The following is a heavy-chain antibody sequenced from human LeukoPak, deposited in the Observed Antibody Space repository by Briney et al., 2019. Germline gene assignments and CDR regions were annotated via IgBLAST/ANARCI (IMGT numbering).Heavy chain of an antibody. CDR1: GGTFSSYA. CDR2: IIPIFGTA. J-gene: IGHJ6*03. V-gene: IGHV1-69*01. D-gene: IGHD7-27*01. CDR3: ARSLGTPYYYYYMDV. Sequence: ASVKVSCKASGGTFSSYAISWVRQAPGQGLEWMGGIIPIFGTANYAQKFQGRVTITADESTSTAYMELSSLRSEDTAVYYCARSLGTPYYYYYMDVWGKGTTVTVSS.